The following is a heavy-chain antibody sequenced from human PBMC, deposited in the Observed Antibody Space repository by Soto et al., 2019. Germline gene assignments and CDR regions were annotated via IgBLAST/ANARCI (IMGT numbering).Heavy chain of an antibody. CDR1: GFSLSNARMG. Sequence: QVTLQESGPVLVKPTETLTLTCTVSGFSLSNARMGVSWIHQPPGKALEWLAHIFSSDEKSYNTSLKSRLTISKDTSKSQVVLTMTNMDPVDTATYYCARNQRDSGSYYFDYWGQGTLVTVSS. CDR3: ARNQRDSGSYYFDY. J-gene: IGHJ4*02. CDR2: IFSSDEK. V-gene: IGHV2-26*01. D-gene: IGHD3-10*01.